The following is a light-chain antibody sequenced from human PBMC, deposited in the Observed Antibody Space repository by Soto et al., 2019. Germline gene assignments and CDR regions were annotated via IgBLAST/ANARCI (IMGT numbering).Light chain of an antibody. J-gene: IGKJ1*01. CDR2: DVS. Sequence: GDRVAITCLARQSISSWLAWYQQKPGKVPKVLISDVSSLKSGVPSRFSGSGSGTEFTLTISSLQPDDFATYYCQQYSDYPWTFGQGTKVDI. CDR1: QSISSW. CDR3: QQYSDYPWT. V-gene: IGKV1-5*01.